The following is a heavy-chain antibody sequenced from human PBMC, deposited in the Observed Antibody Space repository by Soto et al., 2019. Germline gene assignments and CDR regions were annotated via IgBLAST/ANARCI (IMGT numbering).Heavy chain of an antibody. Sequence: SGGSLRLSCAASGFTFSSYSMNWVRQAPGKGLEWVSSISSSSSYIYYADSVKGRFTISRDNAKNSLYLQMNSLRAEDTAVYYCARDKITMVRGAKTPPGQHWGQGTLVTVSS. CDR2: ISSSSSYI. CDR3: ARDKITMVRGAKTPPGQH. J-gene: IGHJ1*01. CDR1: GFTFSSYS. V-gene: IGHV3-21*01. D-gene: IGHD3-10*01.